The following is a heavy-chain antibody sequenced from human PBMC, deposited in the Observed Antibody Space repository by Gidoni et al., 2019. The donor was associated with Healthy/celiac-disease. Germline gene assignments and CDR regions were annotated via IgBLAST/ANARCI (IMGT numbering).Heavy chain of an antibody. V-gene: IGHV3-48*03. J-gene: IGHJ6*02. CDR1: GFTFSSYE. CDR3: AREAAAGPSMDV. D-gene: IGHD6-13*01. CDR2: ISSSGSTI. Sequence: EVQLVESGGGWVQPGGSLRLSCAAAGFTFSSYEMNWVRQAPGKGLEWVSYISSSGSTIYYAASVKGRFTISRYNAKNSLYLQMNSLRAEDTAVYYCAREAAAGPSMDVWGQGTTVTVSS.